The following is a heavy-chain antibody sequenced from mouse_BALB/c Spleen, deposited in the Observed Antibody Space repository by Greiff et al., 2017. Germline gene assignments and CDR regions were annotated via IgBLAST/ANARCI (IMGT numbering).Heavy chain of an antibody. CDR1: GFTFSDYY. CDR2: ISDGGSYT. Sequence: EVKLMESGGGLVKPGGSLKLSCAASGFTFSDYYMYWVRQTPEKRLEWVATISDGGSYTYYPDSVKGRFTISRDNAKNNLYLQMSSLKSEDTAMYYCARDDSFAYWGQGTLVTVSA. V-gene: IGHV5-4*02. D-gene: IGHD2-13*01. J-gene: IGHJ3*01. CDR3: ARDDSFAY.